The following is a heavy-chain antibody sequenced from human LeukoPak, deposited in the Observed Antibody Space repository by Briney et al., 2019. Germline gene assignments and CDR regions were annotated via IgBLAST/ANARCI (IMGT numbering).Heavy chain of an antibody. J-gene: IGHJ4*02. CDR3: ARTYCSSGSCFG. Sequence: GGSLRLPCLASRLTFSSYNMNWVRQAPGKGLEWVSSISYTSRAKNYADSVKGRFTISRDNVKKSLFLQMDSLRVEDTAVYYCARTYCSSGSCFGWGQGTLVTVSS. CDR2: ISYTSRAK. CDR1: RLTFSSYN. D-gene: IGHD2-15*01. V-gene: IGHV3-48*01.